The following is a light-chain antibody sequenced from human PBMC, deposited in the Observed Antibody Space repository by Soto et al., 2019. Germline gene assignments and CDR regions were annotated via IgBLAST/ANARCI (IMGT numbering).Light chain of an antibody. V-gene: IGKV1-17*01. CDR2: AAS. Sequence: DIQMTQSPSSLSASVGDRVTITCRASQGIRNDLSWYQQKPGKAPKRLIYAASTLQRGAPSRFSGSGSGTEFTLTISILQPEDFATYYCLQHNSYPRTFGQGTEVEIK. CDR3: LQHNSYPRT. J-gene: IGKJ1*01. CDR1: QGIRND.